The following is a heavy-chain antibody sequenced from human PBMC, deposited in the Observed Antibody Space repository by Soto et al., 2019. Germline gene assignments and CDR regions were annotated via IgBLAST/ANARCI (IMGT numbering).Heavy chain of an antibody. CDR2: IKSKTDGGTT. CDR3: TTDPPYYDFWSGYPRYYGMDV. D-gene: IGHD3-3*01. V-gene: IGHV3-15*07. CDR1: GFTFSNAW. Sequence: GGSLRLSCAASGFTFSNAWMNWVRRAPGKGLEWVGRIKSKTDGGTTDYAAPVKGRFTISRDDSKNTLYLQMNSLKTEDTAVYYCTTDPPYYDFWSGYPRYYGMDVWGQGTTVTVSS. J-gene: IGHJ6*02.